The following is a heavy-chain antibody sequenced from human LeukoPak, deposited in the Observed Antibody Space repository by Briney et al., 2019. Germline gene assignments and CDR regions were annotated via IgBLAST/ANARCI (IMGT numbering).Heavy chain of an antibody. CDR1: GGSISSYY. V-gene: IGHV4-4*07. D-gene: IGHD3-3*01. CDR3: AREDYDFWSGYYGGVDY. Sequence: PSETLFLTCTVSGGSISSYYWSWIRQPAGKGLEWIGRIYTSGSTNYNPSLKSRVTMSVDTSKNQFSLKLSSVTAADTAVYYCAREDYDFWSGYYGGVDYWGQGTLVTVSS. J-gene: IGHJ4*02. CDR2: IYTSGST.